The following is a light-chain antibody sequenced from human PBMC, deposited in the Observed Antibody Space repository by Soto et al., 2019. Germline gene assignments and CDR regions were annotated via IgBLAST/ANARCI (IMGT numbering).Light chain of an antibody. V-gene: IGKV1-5*01. CDR1: QSISSW. Sequence: DIQMTQSPSTLSASVGDRVTITCRASQSISSWLAWYQQEPGKAPKLLIYDASSLESGVPSRFSGSGSGTEFTLTIRSLKPDDFATYYCQQYNSYWTFGQGTKLDIK. CDR2: DAS. J-gene: IGKJ1*01. CDR3: QQYNSYWT.